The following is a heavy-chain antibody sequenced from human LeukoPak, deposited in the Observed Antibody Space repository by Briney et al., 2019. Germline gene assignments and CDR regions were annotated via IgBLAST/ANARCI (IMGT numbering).Heavy chain of an antibody. J-gene: IGHJ4*02. D-gene: IGHD2-2*01. CDR3: ARRKTSSTSCLDY. CDR1: GGSISNYY. Sequence: SETLSLTCSVSGGSISNYYWNWIRQAPGKGLEWIGYIFYSGSTNYNPSLKSRVTISVDTSKNQFSLKLSSVTAADTAVYYCARRKTSSTSCLDYWGQGTLVTVSS. V-gene: IGHV4-59*08. CDR2: IFYSGST.